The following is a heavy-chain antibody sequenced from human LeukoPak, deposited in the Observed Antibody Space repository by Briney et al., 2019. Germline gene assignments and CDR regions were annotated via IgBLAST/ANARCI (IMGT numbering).Heavy chain of an antibody. CDR3: ARDPSWKSSGSYYYDY. V-gene: IGHV3-30*04. J-gene: IGHJ4*02. CDR1: GFTFSSNA. CDR2: ISYDGSNK. D-gene: IGHD1-26*01. Sequence: GGSLRLSCAASGFTFSSNAMHWVRQAPGKGLEWVAVISYDGSNKYYADSVKGRFTISRDNSKNTLYLQMNSLRAEDTAVYYCARDPSWKSSGSYYYDYWGQGTLVTVSS.